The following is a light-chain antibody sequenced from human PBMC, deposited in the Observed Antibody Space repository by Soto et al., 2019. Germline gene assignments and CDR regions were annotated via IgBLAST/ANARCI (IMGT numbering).Light chain of an antibody. Sequence: DIQLTQSPAFLSASLGDRVTISCRASQGISSHLAWYQQKPGKAPELLIYAASTLQSGVPSRFSGSGSGTEVTLSSSSVQPEDFATYFWQHLNSYPRALSFGGGTQVEIK. CDR2: AAS. V-gene: IGKV1-9*01. CDR3: QHLNSYPRALS. J-gene: IGKJ4*01. CDR1: QGISSH.